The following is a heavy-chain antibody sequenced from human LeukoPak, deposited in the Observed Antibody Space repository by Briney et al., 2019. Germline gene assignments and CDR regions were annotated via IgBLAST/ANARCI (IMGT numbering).Heavy chain of an antibody. V-gene: IGHV3-23*01. CDR2: ITGSGDTT. CDR3: AKRNPHTSGWYEY. CDR1: GFTFSNYA. Sequence: GGSLRLSCVASGFTFSNYAMTWVRQAPGKGLEWASAITGSGDTTYYADSVKGRFTISRDNSKNTLYLLMNSLRVDDTAVYFCAKRNPHTSGWYEYWGQGTLVTVAS. J-gene: IGHJ4*02. D-gene: IGHD6-19*01.